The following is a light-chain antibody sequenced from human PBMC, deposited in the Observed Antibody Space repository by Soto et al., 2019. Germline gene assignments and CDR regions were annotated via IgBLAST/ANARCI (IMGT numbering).Light chain of an antibody. CDR1: QSVNTN. CDR2: YAS. V-gene: IGKV3-15*01. Sequence: EIVMTQSPATLSVSPGERATLSCRASQSVNTNLAWYQQKPGQAPRLLIYYASSRATGIPARFSGSGSGTEFTLTISSLQSEDFALYYCQQYNNWPPTFGGGTKVEIK. J-gene: IGKJ4*01. CDR3: QQYNNWPPT.